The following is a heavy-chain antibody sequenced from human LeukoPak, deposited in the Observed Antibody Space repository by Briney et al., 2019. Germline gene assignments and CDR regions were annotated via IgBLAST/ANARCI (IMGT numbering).Heavy chain of an antibody. D-gene: IGHD3-3*01. V-gene: IGHV3-48*01. CDR1: GFTFSSYS. CDR2: ISSSSGTI. J-gene: IGHJ6*03. CDR3: AKNSEGYDFWSAPRDYYYMDV. Sequence: GGSLRLSCAASGFTFSSYSMNWVRQAPGKGLEWVSYISSSSGTIYYADSVKGRFTISRDNAKNSLYLQVNSLRAEDTAVYYCAKNSEGYDFWSAPRDYYYMDVWGKGTTVTVSS.